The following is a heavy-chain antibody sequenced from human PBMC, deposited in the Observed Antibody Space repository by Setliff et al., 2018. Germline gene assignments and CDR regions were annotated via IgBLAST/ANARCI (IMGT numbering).Heavy chain of an antibody. J-gene: IGHJ6*02. CDR3: ARDRTAYNYGMDV. CDR2: VYYNGNT. D-gene: IGHD5-18*01. Sequence: SETLSLTCTLSGGSLTQRYWSWVRQPPGKGLEWIGYVYYNGNTNYSPSLKSRVTISADTSKNQVSLKLTSATAADTAVYYCARDRTAYNYGMDVWGQGTTGTVS. CDR1: GGSLTQRY. V-gene: IGHV4-59*11.